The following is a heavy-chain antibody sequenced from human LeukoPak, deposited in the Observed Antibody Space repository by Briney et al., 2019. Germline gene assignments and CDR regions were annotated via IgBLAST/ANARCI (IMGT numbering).Heavy chain of an antibody. CDR3: ARDFRWEPQLSGMIY. V-gene: IGHV1-46*01. Sequence: EASVKVSCKASGYTFTSYYMHWVRQAPGQGLEWMGIINPSGGSTSYAQKFQGRVTMTRDMSTSTVYMELSSLRSEDTAVYYCARDFRWEPQLSGMIYWGQGTLVTVSS. CDR1: GYTFTSYY. D-gene: IGHD1-26*01. J-gene: IGHJ4*02. CDR2: INPSGGST.